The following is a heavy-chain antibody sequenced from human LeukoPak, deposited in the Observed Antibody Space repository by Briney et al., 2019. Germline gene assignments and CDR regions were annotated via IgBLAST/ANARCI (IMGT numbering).Heavy chain of an antibody. J-gene: IGHJ4*02. CDR3: AKDRDIVVVVPGGIRQGLDY. CDR1: GFTFSSYG. Sequence: PGGSLRLSCAASGFTFSSYGMHWVRQAPGKGLEWVAVISYDGSNKYYADSVKGRFTISRDNSKNTLYLQMNSLRAEDTSVYYCAKDRDIVVVVPGGIRQGLDYWGQGTLVTVSS. D-gene: IGHD2-2*01. CDR2: ISYDGSNK. V-gene: IGHV3-30*18.